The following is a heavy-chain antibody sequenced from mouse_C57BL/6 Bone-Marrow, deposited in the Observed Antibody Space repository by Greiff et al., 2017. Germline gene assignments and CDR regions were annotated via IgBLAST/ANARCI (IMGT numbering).Heavy chain of an antibody. CDR3: ARSLYYYGSSYVHWYFDV. J-gene: IGHJ1*03. V-gene: IGHV1-81*01. Sequence: QVQLQQSGAELARPGASVKLSCKASGYTFTSYGISWVKQRTGQGLEWIGEIYPRSGNTYYNEKFKGKATLTADKSSSTAYMELRSLTSEDSAVYFCARSLYYYGSSYVHWYFDVWGTGTTVTVSS. CDR1: GYTFTSYG. CDR2: IYPRSGNT. D-gene: IGHD1-1*01.